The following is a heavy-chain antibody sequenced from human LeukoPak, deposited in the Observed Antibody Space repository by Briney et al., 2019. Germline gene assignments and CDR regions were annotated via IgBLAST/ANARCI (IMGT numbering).Heavy chain of an antibody. V-gene: IGHV4-59*01. D-gene: IGHD1-26*01. CDR1: GGSISSYY. J-gene: IGHJ4*02. CDR3: AREGGQYYFDY. CDR2: IYHSGTT. Sequence: PSETLSLTCTVSGGSISSYYWSWIRQPPGKGLEWIGYIYHSGTTNYNPSLKSRVTISVDMSKNQFSLKLSSVTAADTAVYYCAREGGQYYFDYWGQGTLVTVSS.